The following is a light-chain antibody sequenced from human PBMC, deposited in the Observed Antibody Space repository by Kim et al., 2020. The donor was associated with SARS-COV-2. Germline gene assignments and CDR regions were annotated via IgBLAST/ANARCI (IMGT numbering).Light chain of an antibody. V-gene: IGLV3-19*01. J-gene: IGLJ2*01. CDR1: SLRSYY. CDR3: NSRDSSGNHRDVV. CDR2: GKN. Sequence: QTVRITCQGESLRSYYASWYQQKPGQAPGLVIYGKNNRPSGIPDRFSGSSSGNTASLTITGAQAEDEADYYCNSRDSSGNHRDVVFGGGTQLTVL.